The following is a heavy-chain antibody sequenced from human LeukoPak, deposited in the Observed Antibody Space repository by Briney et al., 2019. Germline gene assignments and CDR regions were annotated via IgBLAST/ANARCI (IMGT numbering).Heavy chain of an antibody. CDR2: INAGNGNT. V-gene: IGHV1-3*01. D-gene: IGHD3-10*01. CDR1: GYTFTSYA. Sequence: ASVTVSCKASGYTFTSYAMHWVRQAPGQRLEWMGWINAGNGNTKYSQKFQGRVTITRDTSASTAYMELSSLRSEDTAVYYCARGYYYGSGSYYNVDDAFDIWGQGTMVTVSS. CDR3: ARGYYYGSGSYYNVDDAFDI. J-gene: IGHJ3*02.